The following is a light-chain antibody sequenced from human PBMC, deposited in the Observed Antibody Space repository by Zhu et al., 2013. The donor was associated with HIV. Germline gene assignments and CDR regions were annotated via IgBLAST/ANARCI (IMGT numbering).Light chain of an antibody. CDR3: QQYDDWPPFT. CDR1: QSVSSN. Sequence: EIVMTQSPATLSVSPGERATLSCRASQSVSSNLAWYQQKPGQAPRLLIYGASTRATGIPARFSGRGSGTEFTLTISSLQSEDFALYYCQQYDDWPPFTFGPGTRVDV. V-gene: IGKV3-15*01. J-gene: IGKJ3*01. CDR2: GAS.